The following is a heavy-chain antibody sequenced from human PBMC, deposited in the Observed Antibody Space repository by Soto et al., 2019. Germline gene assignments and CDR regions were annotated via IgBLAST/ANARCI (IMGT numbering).Heavy chain of an antibody. Sequence: VRLLESGGGLVQPGGSLRLSCAASGFTFNTYAMSWVRQAPGKGLEWVSAISGSGGSTYYADSVKGRFTISRDNSKNTLYLQLNSLRAEDTAVYYCAKPLGFMDTFDIWGQGTMVTVSS. CDR1: GFTFNTYA. J-gene: IGHJ3*02. CDR3: AKPLGFMDTFDI. V-gene: IGHV3-23*01. CDR2: ISGSGGST. D-gene: IGHD3-10*01.